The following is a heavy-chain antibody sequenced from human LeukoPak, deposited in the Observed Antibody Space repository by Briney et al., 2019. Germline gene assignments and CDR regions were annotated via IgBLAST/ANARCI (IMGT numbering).Heavy chain of an antibody. D-gene: IGHD3-10*01. CDR1: GGSIISSSFY. CDR2: VSYNGDT. Sequence: SETLSLACSVSGGSIISSSFYWGWIRQPPGKGLEWIGTVSYNGDTYYNPSLKSRVTMSVDTSKNQFSLKVNSVTALDTAVYYCARKGSGSYYPDAFDIWGQGTMVTVSS. J-gene: IGHJ3*02. V-gene: IGHV4-39*07. CDR3: ARKGSGSYYPDAFDI.